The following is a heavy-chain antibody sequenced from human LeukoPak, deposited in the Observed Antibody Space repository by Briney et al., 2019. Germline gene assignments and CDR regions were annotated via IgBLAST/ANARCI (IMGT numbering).Heavy chain of an antibody. CDR2: INHSGST. CDR1: GGSFSGYY. Sequence: SETLSLTCAVYGGSFSGYYWSWIRQPPGKGLEWIGEINHSGSTNYNPSLKSRVTISVDTSKNQFSLKLSSVTAADTAVYYCARHASRAEKYYYYGMDVWGQGTTVTVSS. CDR3: ARHASRAEKYYYYGMDV. J-gene: IGHJ6*02. V-gene: IGHV4-34*01. D-gene: IGHD6-25*01.